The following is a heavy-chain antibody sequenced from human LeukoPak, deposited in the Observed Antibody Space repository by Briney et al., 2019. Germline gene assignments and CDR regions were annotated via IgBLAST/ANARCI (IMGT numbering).Heavy chain of an antibody. J-gene: IGHJ4*02. CDR1: GYTFTSYG. Sequence: GASVKVSCKASGYTFTSYGISWVRQAPGQGLEWMGWISAYNGNTNYAQKLQGRVTMTTDTSTSTAYMELRSLRSDDTAVYYCARFRSGYYDFWTDLDYWGQGTLVTVSS. D-gene: IGHD3-3*01. CDR2: ISAYNGNT. CDR3: ARFRSGYYDFWTDLDY. V-gene: IGHV1-18*01.